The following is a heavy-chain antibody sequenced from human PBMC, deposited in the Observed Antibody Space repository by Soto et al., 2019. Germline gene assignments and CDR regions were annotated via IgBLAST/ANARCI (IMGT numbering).Heavy chain of an antibody. CDR2: IWYDGSNK. CDR3: AREPTVTRPPAPADY. V-gene: IGHV3-33*01. CDR1: GFTFSSYG. D-gene: IGHD4-4*01. J-gene: IGHJ4*02. Sequence: QVQLVESGGGVVQPGRSLRLSCAASGFTFSSYGMHWVRQAPGKGLEWVAVIWYDGSNKYYADSVKGRFTISRDNSKNTQYLQMNSLRAEDTSVYYCAREPTVTRPPAPADYWGQGTLVTASS.